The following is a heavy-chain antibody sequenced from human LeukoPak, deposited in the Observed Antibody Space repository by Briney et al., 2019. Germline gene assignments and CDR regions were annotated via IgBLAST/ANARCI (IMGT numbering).Heavy chain of an antibody. J-gene: IGHJ4*02. Sequence: GGSLRLSCAASGFTFSSFWMTWVRQAPGKGLEWVANIKQDGSEEYYVDSVRGRFTISRDNATNSLYLQMNSLRAKDTAVYYCARDLNYFDYWGQGTLVTVSS. CDR3: ARDLNYFDY. CDR2: IKQDGSEE. CDR1: GFTFSSFW. V-gene: IGHV3-7*01.